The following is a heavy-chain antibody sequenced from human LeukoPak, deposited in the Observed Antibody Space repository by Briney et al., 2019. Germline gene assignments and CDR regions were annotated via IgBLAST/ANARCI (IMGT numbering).Heavy chain of an antibody. V-gene: IGHV5-51*01. CDR1: GYSFTSYS. CDR2: IYPCDSDT. J-gene: IGHJ5*02. D-gene: IGHD3-10*01. CDR3: ARHSSDYGSGSTPYGWFDP. Sequence: GGSLKIPCKGSGYSFTSYSLGWMRQMPGKGLEGMGLIYPCDSDTRYSPSFQGQVTISADKSLSTAYLQWSSLKASDTAMYYCARHSSDYGSGSTPYGWFDPWGEGTLVTVPS.